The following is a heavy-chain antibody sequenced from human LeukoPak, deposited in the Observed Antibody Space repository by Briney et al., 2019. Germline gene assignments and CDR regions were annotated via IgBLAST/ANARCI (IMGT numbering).Heavy chain of an antibody. D-gene: IGHD6-13*01. CDR3: ASIGYSSSWYYFDY. V-gene: IGHV4-59*01. CDR1: GGSISSSY. J-gene: IGHJ4*02. CDR2: IYYSGST. Sequence: SETLSLTCTVSGGSISSSYWSWIRQPPGKGLEWIGSIYYSGSTNYNPSLKSRVTISVDTSKNQFSLKLSSVTAADTAVYYCASIGYSSSWYYFDYWGQGTLVTVSS.